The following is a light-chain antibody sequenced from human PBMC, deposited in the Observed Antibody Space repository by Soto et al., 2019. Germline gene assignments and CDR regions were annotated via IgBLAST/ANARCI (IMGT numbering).Light chain of an antibody. CDR1: SSDIGGYNY. V-gene: IGLV2-14*01. J-gene: IGLJ2*01. Sequence: QSALTQPASVSESPGQSITISCTGTSSDIGGYNYVSWYQQHPGKAPKLMIYDVSNRPSGISNRYSGSKSGNTASLTISGLQADDEADYYCRSYTSSKTRVVFGGGTKLTVL. CDR2: DVS. CDR3: RSYTSSKTRVV.